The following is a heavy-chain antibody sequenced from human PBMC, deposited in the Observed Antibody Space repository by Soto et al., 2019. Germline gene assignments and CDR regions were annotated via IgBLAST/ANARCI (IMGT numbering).Heavy chain of an antibody. V-gene: IGHV1-69*02. D-gene: IGHD2-21*01. Sequence: QVQLVQSGAEVKKPGSSVKVSCKTSGGTFSSYTISWVRQAPGQGLEWMGRIIPILGIANYAQKFQGRVTITADKSTSTAYMELSSLRSEDTAVYYCASTVAPPYYYYGMDVWGHGTTVTVSS. CDR1: GGTFSSYT. J-gene: IGHJ6*02. CDR3: ASTVAPPYYYYGMDV. CDR2: IIPILGIA.